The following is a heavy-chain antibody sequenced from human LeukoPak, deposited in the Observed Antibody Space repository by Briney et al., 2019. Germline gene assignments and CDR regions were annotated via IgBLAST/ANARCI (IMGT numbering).Heavy chain of an antibody. CDR3: ARLEPGDNWFDS. CDR1: GGSISSYY. CDR2: IYYSGST. V-gene: IGHV4-59*08. Sequence: SETLSLTCTVSGGSISSYYWSWIRQPPGKGLEWIGYIYYSGSTNYNPSLKGRVTISVDTSKNQFSLKLSSVTAADTAVYYCARLEPGDNWFDSWGQGTLVTVSS. D-gene: IGHD1-14*01. J-gene: IGHJ5*01.